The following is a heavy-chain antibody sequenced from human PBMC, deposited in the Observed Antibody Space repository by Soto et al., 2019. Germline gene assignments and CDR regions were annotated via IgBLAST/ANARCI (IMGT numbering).Heavy chain of an antibody. CDR1: GYSFTSYW. CDR2: IYPGDSDT. J-gene: IGHJ6*02. D-gene: IGHD6-6*01. Sequence: GESLKISCKGSGYSFTSYWIGWVRQMPGKGLEWMGIIYPGDSDTRYSPSFQGQVTISADKSISTAYLQWSSLKASDTAMYYCEVTARPRIYYSGMDVWGQGTTVTVSS. V-gene: IGHV5-51*01. CDR3: EVTARPRIYYSGMDV.